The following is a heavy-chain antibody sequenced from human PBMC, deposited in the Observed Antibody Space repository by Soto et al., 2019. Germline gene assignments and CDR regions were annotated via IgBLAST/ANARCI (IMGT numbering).Heavy chain of an antibody. J-gene: IGHJ5*02. CDR3: ARMATFGSLNWFDP. CDR1: GYSFTNND. V-gene: IGHV1-8*01. CDR2: MNPGSGDT. D-gene: IGHD3-16*01. Sequence: GASVKVSCKASGYSFTNNDVSWVRQATGQGLEWMGWMNPGSGDTGYAQKFQGRVTMTGDISIATAYMELSSLRSDDTAIYYCARMATFGSLNWFDPWGQGTLVTVSS.